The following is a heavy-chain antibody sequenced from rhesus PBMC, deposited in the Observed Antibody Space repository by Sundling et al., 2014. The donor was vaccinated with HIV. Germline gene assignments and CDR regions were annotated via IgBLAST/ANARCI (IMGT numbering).Heavy chain of an antibody. D-gene: IGHD3-3*01. CDR3: ARDPNLDWDTFDF. CDR1: GFTFSNYG. Sequence: EVQLVETGGGLVQPGGSLKLSCAASGFTFSNYGMSWVRQAPGKGLEWVSTINSGGGSTYYADSVKGRFTISRDNSNNTLSLQMNSLNAEDTAVYYCARDPNLDWDTFDFWGQGLGSPSLQ. V-gene: IGHV3S42*01. CDR2: INSGGGST. J-gene: IGHJ3*01.